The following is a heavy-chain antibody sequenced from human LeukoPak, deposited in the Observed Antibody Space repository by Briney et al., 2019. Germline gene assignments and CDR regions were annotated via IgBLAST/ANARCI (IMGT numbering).Heavy chain of an antibody. V-gene: IGHV4-30-2*01. D-gene: IGHD6-13*01. CDR2: IYHSGST. CDR1: RGSISSGGYY. CDR3: ARDRVLAAAGMIYYYYGMDV. J-gene: IGHJ6*02. Sequence: SQTLSLTCTVSRGSISSGGYYWSWIRQPPGKGLEWIGYIYHSGSTYYNPSLKSRVTISVDRSKNQFSLKLSSVTAADTAVYYCARDRVLAAAGMIYYYYGMDVWGQGTTVTVSS.